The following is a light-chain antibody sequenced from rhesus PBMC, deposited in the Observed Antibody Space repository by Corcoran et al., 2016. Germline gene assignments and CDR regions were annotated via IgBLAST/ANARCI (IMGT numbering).Light chain of an antibody. CDR2: GTS. Sequence: EIVLTQSPATLSLSPGERATLSCRASQSVSSSLAWYQQKPGQAPRLLIYGTSSRATGIPDRLRGSGSGTDFTLTISSLEPEDFAVYYCQQYSNWPYSFGQGTKVEIK. J-gene: IGKJ2*01. V-gene: IGKV3-42*03. CDR1: QSVSSS. CDR3: QQYSNWPYS.